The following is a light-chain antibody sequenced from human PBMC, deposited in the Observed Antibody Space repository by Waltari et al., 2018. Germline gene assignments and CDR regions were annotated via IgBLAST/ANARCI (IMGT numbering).Light chain of an antibody. CDR1: QSVSSSY. V-gene: IGKV3-20*01. Sequence: EIVLTQSPGTLSFSPGERAPLTCRASQSVSSSYLAWYQQSHGQAPRLLIYAASSRATGIPDRFSGSGSGTEFTLTISRLEPEDFAVYYCQQYGSSPLTFGGGTKVEI. J-gene: IGKJ4*01. CDR2: AAS. CDR3: QQYGSSPLT.